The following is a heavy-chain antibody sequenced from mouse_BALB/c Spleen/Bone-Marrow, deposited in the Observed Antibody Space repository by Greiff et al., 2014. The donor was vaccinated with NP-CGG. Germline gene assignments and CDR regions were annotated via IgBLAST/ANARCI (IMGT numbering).Heavy chain of an antibody. CDR3: GRGIYDGYCVFAD. CDR1: GYTFTDHI. V-gene: IGHV1-11*01. Sequence: QVQLQQSGAELASPGASVTLSCKPSGYTFTDHIMNWVKERPGQGLEWIGRIYPVSGETNYNQKFMGKATFSVDRSFSTVYMVLNSLTSEDPAVYYCGRGIYDGYCVFADWGQGTLVTVSA. CDR2: IYPVSGET. D-gene: IGHD2-3*01. J-gene: IGHJ3*01.